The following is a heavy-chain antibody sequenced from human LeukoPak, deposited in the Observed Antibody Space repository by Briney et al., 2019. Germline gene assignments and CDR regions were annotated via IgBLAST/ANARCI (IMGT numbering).Heavy chain of an antibody. D-gene: IGHD3-22*01. Sequence: NSGGSLRLSCAASGFTFSNAWMSWVRQAPGKGLEWVGRIKSKTDGGTTDYAAPVKGRFTISRDDSKNTLYLQMNSLKTEDTAVYYCSGVDGTYYYDSSGPSVWWGQGTLVTVSS. CDR1: GFTFSNAW. V-gene: IGHV3-15*01. J-gene: IGHJ4*02. CDR2: IKSKTDGGTT. CDR3: SGVDGTYYYDSSGPSVW.